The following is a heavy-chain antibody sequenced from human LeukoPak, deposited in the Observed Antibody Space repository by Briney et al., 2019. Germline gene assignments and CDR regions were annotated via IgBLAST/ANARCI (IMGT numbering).Heavy chain of an antibody. J-gene: IGHJ4*02. CDR3: ATQLPYYFGPRSRYYFDY. Sequence: AETLSLTCTVSGVSMSTYYWSWIRQAPGKRLEWVGYIYSSGSTNYNPALKSRVTISVGTSKTPFSLELSSLTAADTAVYYCATQLPYYFGPRSRYYFDYWGQGTLVTVSS. D-gene: IGHD3-10*01. V-gene: IGHV4-59*08. CDR2: IYSSGST. CDR1: GVSMSTYY.